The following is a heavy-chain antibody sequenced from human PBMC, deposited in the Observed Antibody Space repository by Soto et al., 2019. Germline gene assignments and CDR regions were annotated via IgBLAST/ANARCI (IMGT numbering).Heavy chain of an antibody. CDR2: FDPEDGET. V-gene: IGHV1-24*01. CDR3: ATKDYYDISGYYPLGAFDI. J-gene: IGHJ3*02. CDR1: GYTLTELS. D-gene: IGHD3-22*01. Sequence: ASVKVSCKVSGYTLTELSMHWVRQAPGKGLEWMGGFDPEDGETIYAQKFQGRVTMTEDTSTDTAYMELSSLRSEDTAVYYCATKDYYDISGYYPLGAFDIWGQGTMVTVSS.